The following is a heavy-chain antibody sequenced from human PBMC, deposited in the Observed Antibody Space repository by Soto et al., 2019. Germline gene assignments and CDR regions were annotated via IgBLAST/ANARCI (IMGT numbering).Heavy chain of an antibody. CDR3: VNVLIWGSGSSGYLDV. CDR2: ISGSNDNI. Sequence: PGGSLRLSCVASGFTFSSYAMSWVRQAPGKGLEWVSGISGSNDNIHYADCVKGRFTISRDNSKNTLYLQMSSLRAEDTAVYYFVNVLIWGSGSSGYLDVRGQGTTVTVSS. J-gene: IGHJ6*02. D-gene: IGHD5-12*01. CDR1: GFTFSSYA. V-gene: IGHV3-23*01.